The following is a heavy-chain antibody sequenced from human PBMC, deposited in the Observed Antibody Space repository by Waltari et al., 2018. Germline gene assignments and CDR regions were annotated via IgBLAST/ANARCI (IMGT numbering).Heavy chain of an antibody. V-gene: IGHV4-61*09. CDR1: GDSICGSYY. D-gene: IGHD2-21*01. J-gene: IGHJ6*03. Sequence: QLQLQQSGAGLVKPSQTLSLACSTSGDSICGSYYWHWVRQTDGEGLEWLWYINSSGSTKYNPSLQSRATISIVNKTQFSLKLAAVTAADTAVYYCARSDVVVAPARNNYYFPMEVWGQGTTVTVSS. CDR2: INSSGST. CDR3: ARSDVVVAPARNNYYFPMEV.